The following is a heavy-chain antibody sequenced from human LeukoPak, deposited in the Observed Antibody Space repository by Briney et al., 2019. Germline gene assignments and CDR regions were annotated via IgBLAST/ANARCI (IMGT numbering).Heavy chain of an antibody. D-gene: IGHD3-9*01. CDR2: ISTSGIT. V-gene: IGHV4-61*02. CDR3: AREESDWSSLGYYYHYMDV. Sequence: PSETLSLTCTASGGSINSRTYYWTWIRQPAGKGLEWIGRISTSGITNYKPSLKSRVTISVDASKNQFSLKLGSVTAADTAMYYCAREESDWSSLGYYYHYMDVWGKGTTVAISS. J-gene: IGHJ6*03. CDR1: GGSINSRTYY.